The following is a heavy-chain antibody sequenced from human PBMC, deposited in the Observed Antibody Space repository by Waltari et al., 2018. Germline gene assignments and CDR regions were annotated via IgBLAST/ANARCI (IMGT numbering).Heavy chain of an antibody. J-gene: IGHJ3*02. V-gene: IGHV4-39*01. Sequence: QLQLQESGPGLLKPSQTLSLTCPVSGDSISGSDPYWGWIRQPPGKGLEWIGSIYESGSPYYNPSLRSRVTISVDTSKNQFSLQLNSVTAADTAVYYCARHQRDRSCSSTSCYTGAFNIWGQGTMVTVSS. D-gene: IGHD2-2*02. CDR3: ARHQRDRSCSSTSCYTGAFNI. CDR2: IYESGSP. CDR1: GDSISGSDPY.